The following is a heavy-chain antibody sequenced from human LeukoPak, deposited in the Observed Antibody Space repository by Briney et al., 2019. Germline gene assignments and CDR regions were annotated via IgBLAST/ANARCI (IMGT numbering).Heavy chain of an antibody. CDR3: ARATDASSGYFWFDP. CDR1: GGSISGYY. D-gene: IGHD3-22*01. J-gene: IGHJ5*02. Sequence: SETLSLTCSVSGGSISGYYWSWIRHSPGKGLEWIAYIYYSGSTHYNPSLKSRVTISVDTSKNQFSLKLSSVTAADTAMYYCARATDASSGYFWFDPWGQGTLVTVSS. V-gene: IGHV4-59*01. CDR2: IYYSGST.